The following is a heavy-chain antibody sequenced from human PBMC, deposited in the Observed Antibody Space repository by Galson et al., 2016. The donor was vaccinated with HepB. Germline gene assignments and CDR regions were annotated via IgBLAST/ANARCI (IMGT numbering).Heavy chain of an antibody. V-gene: IGHV5-51*01. D-gene: IGHD4-11*01. Sequence: QSGAEVKKPGESLKISCRGSGYRFTTYWIGWVRQMPGKGLEWMGIIYPGNSDTRYSPSFQGQVTISADKSISTAYLQWSSLKASDTAMSFCARRPGTTTNYNYYFAMDVWGQGTTVTVSS. CDR1: GYRFTTYW. CDR3: ARRPGTTTNYNYYFAMDV. J-gene: IGHJ6*02. CDR2: IYPGNSDT.